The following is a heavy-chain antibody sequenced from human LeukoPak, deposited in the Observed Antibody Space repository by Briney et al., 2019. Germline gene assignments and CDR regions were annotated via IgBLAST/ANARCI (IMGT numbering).Heavy chain of an antibody. CDR3: ARGYGYYFDY. Sequence: SQTLSLTCAISGDSVSSNSAAWNWIRQSPSGGLEWLGGTYYRSKWYNDYAVSVKSRITINPDTSENHFSLQLNSVTPEDTAVYYCARGYGYYFDYWGQGTLVTVSS. D-gene: IGHD5-18*01. CDR2: TYYRSKWYN. CDR1: GDSVSSNSAA. J-gene: IGHJ4*02. V-gene: IGHV6-1*01.